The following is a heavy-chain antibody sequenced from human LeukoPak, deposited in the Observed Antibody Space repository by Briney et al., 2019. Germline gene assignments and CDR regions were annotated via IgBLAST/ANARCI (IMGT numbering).Heavy chain of an antibody. J-gene: IGHJ5*02. CDR1: GFTFSSYW. D-gene: IGHD5-24*01. V-gene: IGHV3-7*01. CDR3: ARDDYRSRWLHH. CDR2: IKGDGSEK. Sequence: GGSLRLSCAASGFTFSSYWMSWVRLAPGKGLEWVANIKGDGSEKWYADSVKGRFTISRDNAQNSVHLQMNSLRAEDTAVYHCARDDYRSRWLHHWGQGTLVTVTS.